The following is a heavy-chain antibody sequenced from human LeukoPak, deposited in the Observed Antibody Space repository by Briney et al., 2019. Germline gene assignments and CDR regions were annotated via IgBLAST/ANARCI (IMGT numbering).Heavy chain of an antibody. CDR3: VRDMEPLRYFDT. CDR2: ISKNTVDT. D-gene: IGHD3-9*01. Sequence: VGSLRLSCTGSGFIFSRYAVSWVRQAPGKGLEWVSAISKNTVDTYYADSVKGRLTISRDSSKNTVYLQMNSLRAEDTAVYYCVRDMEPLRYFDTWGQGTLVTVSS. V-gene: IGHV3-23*01. CDR1: GFIFSRYA. J-gene: IGHJ4*02.